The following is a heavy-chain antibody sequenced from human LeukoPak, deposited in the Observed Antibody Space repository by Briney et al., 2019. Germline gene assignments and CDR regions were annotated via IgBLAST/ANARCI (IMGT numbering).Heavy chain of an antibody. J-gene: IGHJ4*02. V-gene: IGHV3-30*04. D-gene: IGHD5-18*01. CDR2: ISYDGSNK. CDR1: GFTFSSYA. Sequence: GGSLRLSCAASGFTFSSYAIHWVRQAPGKGLEWVAVISYDGSNKYYADSVKGRFTISRDNSKNTLYLQMNSLRAEDTAVYYCARLGSYGYFDYWGQGTLVTVSS. CDR3: ARLGSYGYFDY.